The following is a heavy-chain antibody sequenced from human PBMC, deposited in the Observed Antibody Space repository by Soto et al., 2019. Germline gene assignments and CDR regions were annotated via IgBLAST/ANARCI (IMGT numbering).Heavy chain of an antibody. CDR3: ARDPVAYCGGDCRTFDY. CDR2: ISYDGSNK. D-gene: IGHD2-21*02. J-gene: IGHJ4*02. CDR1: GFTFSSYA. V-gene: IGHV3-30-3*01. Sequence: QVQLVESGGGVVQPGRSLRLSCAASGFTFSSYAMHWVRQAPGKGLEWVAGISYDGSNKYYADSVKGRFTISRDNSKNTLYMQMNSLRDEDTAVYYCARDPVAYCGGDCRTFDYWGQGTLVTVSS.